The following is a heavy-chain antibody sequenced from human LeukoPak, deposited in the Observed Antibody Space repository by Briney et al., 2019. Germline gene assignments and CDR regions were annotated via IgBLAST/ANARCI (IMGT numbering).Heavy chain of an antibody. D-gene: IGHD3-10*01. CDR1: GFTFNYYW. CDR3: TRSDSGLYRY. CDR2: TNSTGTGT. Sequence: GGSLRLSCEVSGFTFNYYWMHWIRQAPGKGLEWVSRTNSTGTGTSYADSVKGRFTISRDNAKNTLYLQMHSLRVDDTAVYYCTRSDSGLYRYWGRGTLVTVSS. J-gene: IGHJ4*02. V-gene: IGHV3-74*01.